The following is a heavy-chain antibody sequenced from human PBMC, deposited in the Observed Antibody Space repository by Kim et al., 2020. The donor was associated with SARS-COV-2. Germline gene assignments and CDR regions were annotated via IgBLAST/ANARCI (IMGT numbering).Heavy chain of an antibody. CDR2: IRSKAYGGTT. CDR3: TRSYSGTYYYYYMDV. D-gene: IGHD1-26*01. V-gene: IGHV3-49*04. CDR1: GFTFGDYA. J-gene: IGHJ6*03. Sequence: GGSLRLSCTASGFTFGDYAMTWVRQAPGKGLEWVGFIRSKAYGGTTKYAPSVKGRFTISRDDSKSIAYLQMNSLKTEDTAVYYCTRSYSGTYYYYYMDVWGKGTTVTVSS.